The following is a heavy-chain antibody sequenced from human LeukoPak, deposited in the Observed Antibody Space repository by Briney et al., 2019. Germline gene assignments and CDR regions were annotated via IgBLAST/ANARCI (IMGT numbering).Heavy chain of an antibody. J-gene: IGHJ4*02. CDR2: INPSGGST. CDR1: GYTFTSYY. CDR3: AGDQGYDSSGYYYFDY. V-gene: IGHV1-46*01. D-gene: IGHD3-22*01. Sequence: ASVKVSCKASGYTFTSYYMHWVRQAPGQGLEWMGIINPSGGSTSYAQKFQGRVTMTRDMSTSTVYMELSSLRSEDTAVYYCAGDQGYDSSGYYYFDYWGQGTLVTVSS.